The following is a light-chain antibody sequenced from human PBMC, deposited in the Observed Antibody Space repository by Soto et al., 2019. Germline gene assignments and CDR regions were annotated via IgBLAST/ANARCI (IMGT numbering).Light chain of an antibody. CDR3: MQATHWPIT. CDR2: KVS. J-gene: IGKJ5*01. V-gene: IGKV2-30*01. Sequence: DVVTTETLLSLRVTLGQPASISCRSPPGRVSSDGIAYFSWFQQRPGRSPRRLIYKVSNRDSGVPARFSGSGSGTDFALTISSVEPDDVGVYYCMQATHWPITFGQGTRLEIK. CDR1: PGRVSSDGIAY.